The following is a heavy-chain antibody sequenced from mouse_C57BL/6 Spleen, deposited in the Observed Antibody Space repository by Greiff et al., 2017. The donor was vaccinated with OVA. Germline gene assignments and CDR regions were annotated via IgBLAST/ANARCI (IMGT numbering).Heavy chain of an antibody. D-gene: IGHD1-1*01. Sequence: VKVVESGAELMKPGASVKLSCKATGYTFTGYWIEWVKQRPGHGLEWIGEILPGSGSTNYNEKFKSKATFTADTSSNTAYMQLSSLTTEDSAIYYCAYYYGSSYRRSGAMDYWGQGTSVTVSS. CDR1: GYTFTGYW. J-gene: IGHJ4*01. CDR2: ILPGSGST. CDR3: AYYYGSSYRRSGAMDY. V-gene: IGHV1-9*01.